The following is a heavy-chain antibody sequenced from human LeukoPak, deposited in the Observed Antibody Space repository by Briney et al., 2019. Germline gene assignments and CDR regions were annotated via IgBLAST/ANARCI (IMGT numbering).Heavy chain of an antibody. J-gene: IGHJ4*02. CDR3: ARDSRNANVFDY. CDR2: ISPSGGTI. D-gene: IGHD4/OR15-4a*01. CDR1: GFTFSGYY. Sequence: GGSLRLSCAASGFTFSGYYMSSIRQAPGMGLEWVSYISPSGGTIYYTDSVMGRFTVSRDNARNSLYLQMNSLRAEDTAVYYCARDSRNANVFDYWGQGILVTVSS. V-gene: IGHV3-11*01.